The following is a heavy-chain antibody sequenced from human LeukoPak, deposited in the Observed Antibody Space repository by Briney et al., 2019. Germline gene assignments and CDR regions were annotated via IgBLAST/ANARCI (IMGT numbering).Heavy chain of an antibody. J-gene: IGHJ4*02. CDR2: ISSTSSYI. CDR3: ARVSQWLVPY. V-gene: IGHV3-21*05. Sequence: GGSLRLSCAASGFTFTCYAMSWVRQAPGKGLEWVSYISSTSSYINYADSVKGRFTISRDNAKNSLFLQMNSLRAEDTAVYYCARVSQWLVPYWGQGTLVTVSS. D-gene: IGHD6-19*01. CDR1: GFTFTCYA.